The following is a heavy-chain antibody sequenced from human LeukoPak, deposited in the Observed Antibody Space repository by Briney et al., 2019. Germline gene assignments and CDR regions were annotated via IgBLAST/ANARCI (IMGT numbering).Heavy chain of an antibody. Sequence: PSETLSLTCTVSGGSISSGGYYWSWIRQPPGKGLEWIGYIYTSGSTNYNPTLKSRVTISVDTSKNQFSLKLSSVTAADTAVYYCARHRDGSGSYRRDWFDPWGQGTLVTVSS. CDR2: IYTSGST. V-gene: IGHV4-61*08. CDR1: GGSISSGGYY. D-gene: IGHD3-10*01. CDR3: ARHRDGSGSYRRDWFDP. J-gene: IGHJ5*02.